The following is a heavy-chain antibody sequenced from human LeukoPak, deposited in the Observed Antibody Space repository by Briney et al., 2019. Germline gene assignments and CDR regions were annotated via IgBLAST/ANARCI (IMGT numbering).Heavy chain of an antibody. Sequence: GGSLRLSCAACGFTFSSYGMHWVRQAPGKGLEWVAFIRYDGSNKYYADSVKGRFTISRDKSKNTLYLQMNSLRAEDTAVYYCAKIYRGGSSPTYWGQGTLVTVSS. D-gene: IGHD6-6*01. CDR1: GFTFSSYG. J-gene: IGHJ4*02. CDR3: AKIYRGGSSPTY. V-gene: IGHV3-30*02. CDR2: IRYDGSNK.